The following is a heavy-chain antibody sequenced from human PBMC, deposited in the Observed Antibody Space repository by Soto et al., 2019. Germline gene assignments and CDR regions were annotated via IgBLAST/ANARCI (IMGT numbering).Heavy chain of an antibody. CDR1: GYTFTTYG. V-gene: IGHV1-18*01. J-gene: IGHJ3*02. CDR3: ARATYYYDSSGYAVDAFDI. Sequence: ASVKVSCKASGYTFTTYGISWVRQAPGQGLEWMGWINVIIGTANYAQKLQGRVTITADKSTSTAYMELSSLRSEDTAVYYCARATYYYDSSGYAVDAFDIWGQGTMVTVSS. D-gene: IGHD3-22*01. CDR2: INVIIGTA.